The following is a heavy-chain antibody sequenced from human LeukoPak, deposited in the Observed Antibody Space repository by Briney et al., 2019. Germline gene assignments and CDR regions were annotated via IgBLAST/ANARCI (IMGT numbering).Heavy chain of an antibody. V-gene: IGHV4-39*01. D-gene: IGHD3-10*01. J-gene: IGHJ5*02. Sequence: SETLSLTCTVSGVSIRSSNSYWGWIRQPPGKGLEWIGSIYYSGNTYYNASLKSQVSISIDTSKNQFSLKLTSVTAADTAVYYCARRGGYGSGTDWFDPWGQGTLVTVSS. CDR3: ARRGGYGSGTDWFDP. CDR2: IYYSGNT. CDR1: GVSIRSSNSY.